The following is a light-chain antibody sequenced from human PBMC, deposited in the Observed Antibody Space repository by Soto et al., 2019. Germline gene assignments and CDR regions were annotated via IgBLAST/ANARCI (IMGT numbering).Light chain of an antibody. CDR2: DAS. CDR1: QSISSW. Sequence: GDRVTITCRASQSISSWLAWYQQKPGKAPKLLIYDASSLESGVPSRFSGSGSGTEFTLTISSLQPDDFATYYCQQYNSYTWTFGQGTKVDIK. J-gene: IGKJ1*01. V-gene: IGKV1-5*01. CDR3: QQYNSYTWT.